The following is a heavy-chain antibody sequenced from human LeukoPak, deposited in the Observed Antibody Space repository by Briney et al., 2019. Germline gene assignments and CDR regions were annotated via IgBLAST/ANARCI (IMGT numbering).Heavy chain of an antibody. V-gene: IGHV3-9*01. CDR3: AATSGWYDSYFGH. Sequence: TGGSLTLSCVASAFIYDDYALHWVRQVPGGGLEWVADVSWNRDYIGYADSVKGRFTISKDDARKSIYLHMNSLRVDDTAFYHCAATSGWYDSYFGHWGQGTLVTVSS. CDR2: VSWNRDYI. J-gene: IGHJ4*02. CDR1: AFIYDDYA. D-gene: IGHD6-19*01.